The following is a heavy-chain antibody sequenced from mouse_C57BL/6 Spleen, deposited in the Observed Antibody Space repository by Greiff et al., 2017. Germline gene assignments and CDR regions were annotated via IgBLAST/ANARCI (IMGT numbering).Heavy chain of an antibody. D-gene: IGHD2-3*01. J-gene: IGHJ4*01. CDR1: GYAFSSSW. Sequence: QVQLKESGPELVKPGASEQISCKASGYAFSSSWMNWVKQRPGKGLEWIGRIYPGDGDTNYNGKFKGKATLTADKSSSTAYMQLSSLTSEDSAVYFCAREGDGYYLYYAMDYWGQGTSVTVSS. CDR2: IYPGDGDT. V-gene: IGHV1-82*01. CDR3: AREGDGYYLYYAMDY.